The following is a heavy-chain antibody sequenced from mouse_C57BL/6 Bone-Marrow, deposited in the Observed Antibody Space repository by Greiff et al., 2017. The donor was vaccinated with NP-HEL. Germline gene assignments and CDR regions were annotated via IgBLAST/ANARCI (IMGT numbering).Heavy chain of an antibody. J-gene: IGHJ2*01. D-gene: IGHD1-1*01. CDR2: IDPETGGT. V-gene: IGHV1-15*01. CDR1: GYTFTDYE. Sequence: VQLVESGAELVRPGASVTLSCKASGYTFTDYEMHWVKQTPVHGLEWIGAIDPETGGTAYNQKVKGKAILTADKSSSTAYMELRSLTSEDSAVYYCTRRVTTVVGRVFDYWGQGTTLTVSS. CDR3: TRRVTTVVGRVFDY.